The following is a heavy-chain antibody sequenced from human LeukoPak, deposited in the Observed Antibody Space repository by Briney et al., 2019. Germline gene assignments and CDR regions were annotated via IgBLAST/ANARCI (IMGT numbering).Heavy chain of an antibody. CDR1: GFSFRNVG. J-gene: IGHJ1*01. Sequence: GGSLRLSCAASGFSFRNVGMNWVRQAPGKGLEGVSRIIGTSGMIFYADSVKGRFTISRDNSKNTLYLQMNGLTVEDTAIYYCADEGLRAAVTRWSHHWGQGNPVTVSS. CDR2: IIGTSGMI. D-gene: IGHD6-13*01. CDR3: ADEGLRAAVTRWSHH. V-gene: IGHV3-23*01.